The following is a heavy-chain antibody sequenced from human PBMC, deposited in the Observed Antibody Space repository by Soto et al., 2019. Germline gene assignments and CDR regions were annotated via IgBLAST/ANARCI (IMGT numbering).Heavy chain of an antibody. V-gene: IGHV3-53*01. CDR1: GFTVSTHY. D-gene: IGHD6-6*01. Sequence: EVRLVESGGGLVQPGGSLRLSCAASGFTVSTHYMTWVRQAPGKGLKWVSTIYSGGSPYYADSVKGRFTISRDDSKNMLYLQMNSLRAEDTAVYFCAREVWSSSSGLDYWGQGTLVAVSS. CDR3: AREVWSSSSGLDY. J-gene: IGHJ4*02. CDR2: IYSGGSP.